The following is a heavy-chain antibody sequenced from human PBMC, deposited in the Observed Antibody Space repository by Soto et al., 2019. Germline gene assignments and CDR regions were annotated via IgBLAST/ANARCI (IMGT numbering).Heavy chain of an antibody. Sequence: PSETLSLTCSVSGGSISPYFWTWVRQAPGKGLEWIGYISYSGSTNYNPSLKSRLTILLSTSKKQFSLKLSSVTAADTAVYYCARGKRATQYYNYFYGVDVWGQGTTVTVSS. CDR2: ISYSGST. CDR3: ARGKRATQYYNYFYGVDV. CDR1: GGSISPYF. V-gene: IGHV4-59*01. J-gene: IGHJ6*02.